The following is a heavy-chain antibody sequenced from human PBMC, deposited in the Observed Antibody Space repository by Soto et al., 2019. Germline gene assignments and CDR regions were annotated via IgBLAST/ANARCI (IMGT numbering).Heavy chain of an antibody. J-gene: IGHJ6*02. CDR1: GYKFISHS. V-gene: IGHV1-18*01. Sequence: ASVKVSCKSSGYKFISHSITWVRQAPGQGLEWMGRISAYNGNTNYAQKLQGRVTMTTDTSTNTASMELRSLRSDDTAVYYCARGAFCGGAPGCRDMDVWGQGTTVTVSS. D-gene: IGHD2-21*01. CDR3: ARGAFCGGAPGCRDMDV. CDR2: ISAYNGNT.